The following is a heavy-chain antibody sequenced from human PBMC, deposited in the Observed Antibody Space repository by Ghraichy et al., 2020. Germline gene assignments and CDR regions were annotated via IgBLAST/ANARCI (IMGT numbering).Heavy chain of an antibody. D-gene: IGHD1-26*01. V-gene: IGHV3-7*01. CDR2: IKQDGSEK. Sequence: GGSLRLSCAASGLSFSSLWMTWVRQAPGKGLEWVANIKQDGSEKYYADSVKGRFTVSRDNAKSSLYLQMDSLRAEDTAVYYCATGVWSHGYWGQGTLVTVSS. J-gene: IGHJ4*02. CDR3: ATGVWSHGY. CDR1: GLSFSSLW.